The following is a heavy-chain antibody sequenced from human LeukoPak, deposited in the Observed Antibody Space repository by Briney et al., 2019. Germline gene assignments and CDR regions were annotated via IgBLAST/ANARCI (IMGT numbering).Heavy chain of an antibody. D-gene: IGHD5-24*01. Sequence: ASVKVSCKASGGTFSSYAISWVRQAPGQGLEWMGGFIPIFGTANYAQKFQGRVTITADESTSTAYMELSSLRSEDTAVYYCARVEMATSYFDYWGQGTLVPSPQ. CDR3: ARVEMATSYFDY. CDR1: GGTFSSYA. J-gene: IGHJ4*02. CDR2: FIPIFGTA. V-gene: IGHV1-69*13.